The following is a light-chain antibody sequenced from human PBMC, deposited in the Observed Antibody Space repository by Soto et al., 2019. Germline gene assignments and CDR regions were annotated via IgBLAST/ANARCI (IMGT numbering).Light chain of an antibody. V-gene: IGKV1-5*03. CDR3: QQYKDNPWT. J-gene: IGKJ1*01. Sequence: DIQMTQSPSTLSASVGDRVTFGCRASQSIVDWLAWYQQKPGKAPKLLIYKASNLESGVPSRFGGSGSGSEFTLTLSNLQPDDFATYYCQQYKDNPWTFGQGTKVEFK. CDR1: QSIVDW. CDR2: KAS.